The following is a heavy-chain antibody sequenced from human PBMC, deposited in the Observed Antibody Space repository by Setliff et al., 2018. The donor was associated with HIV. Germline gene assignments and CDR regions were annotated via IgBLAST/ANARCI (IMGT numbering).Heavy chain of an antibody. J-gene: IGHJ3*02. CDR2: IIPIFGTT. Sequence: GASVKVSCKASGVTFSSYAINWVRQAPGQGLEWMGRIIPIFGTTNYAQKFQGRVTITADKSTSTAYMEMSSLRSEDTAVYYCARDDYGDYTVFDIWGQGTMVTVSS. D-gene: IGHD4-17*01. CDR3: ARDDYGDYTVFDI. V-gene: IGHV1-69*06. CDR1: GVTFSSYA.